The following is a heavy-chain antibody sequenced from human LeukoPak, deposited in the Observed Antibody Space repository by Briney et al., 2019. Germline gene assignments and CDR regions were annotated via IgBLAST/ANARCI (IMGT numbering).Heavy chain of an antibody. D-gene: IGHD3-9*01. CDR2: IIPIFGTA. J-gene: IGHJ3*02. CDR1: GGTFSSYA. Sequence: SVKVSCKASGGTFSSYAISWVRQAPGQGLEWMGGIIPIFGTANYAQKFQGRVTITADKSTSTAYMELSSLRSEDTAVYYCAREGGSYYDILTGYYPSADAFDIWGQGTMVTVSS. V-gene: IGHV1-69*06. CDR3: AREGGSYYDILTGYYPSADAFDI.